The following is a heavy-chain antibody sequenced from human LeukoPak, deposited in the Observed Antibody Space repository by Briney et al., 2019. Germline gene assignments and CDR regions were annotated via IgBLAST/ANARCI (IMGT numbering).Heavy chain of an antibody. Sequence: SETLSLTCAVYGGSFSGYYWSWIRQPPGKGLEWIGEINHSGSTNYNPSLKSRVTISVDTSKNQFSLKLSSVTAADTAVYYCARVSKREYSYGLDYWGQGTLVTVSS. V-gene: IGHV4-34*01. J-gene: IGHJ4*02. CDR2: INHSGST. CDR3: ARVSKREYSYGLDY. D-gene: IGHD5-18*01. CDR1: GGSFSGYY.